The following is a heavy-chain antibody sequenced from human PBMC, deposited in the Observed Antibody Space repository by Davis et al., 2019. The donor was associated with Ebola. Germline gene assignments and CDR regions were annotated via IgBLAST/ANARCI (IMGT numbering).Heavy chain of an antibody. D-gene: IGHD1-1*01. J-gene: IGHJ4*02. CDR2: IKEDGSEK. CDR1: GFTISSHW. V-gene: IGHV3-7*03. Sequence: PGGSLRLSCAASGFTISSHWMTWVRQASGKGLEWVANIKEDGSEKYYVDSVKGRFTVSRDNAKNSLSLQMNSLRAEDTALYYCAKNMLYNWNSDYWCQGTLVTVSS. CDR3: AKNMLYNWNSDY.